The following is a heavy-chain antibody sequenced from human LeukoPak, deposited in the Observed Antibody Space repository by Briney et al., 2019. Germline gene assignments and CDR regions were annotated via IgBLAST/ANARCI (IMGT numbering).Heavy chain of an antibody. CDR1: GFTFSRHG. CDR2: ISNDGSRK. CDR3: ARDRAWNYFDY. Sequence: GGSLRLSCAPSGFTFSRHGMHWVRQAPGKGLVWVAIISNDGSRKYYAHSVEGRFTISRDNSKNTLYLQMDSLRAEDTAVYYCARDRAWNYFDYWGQGTLVTVSS. D-gene: IGHD3-3*01. J-gene: IGHJ4*02. V-gene: IGHV3-30*03.